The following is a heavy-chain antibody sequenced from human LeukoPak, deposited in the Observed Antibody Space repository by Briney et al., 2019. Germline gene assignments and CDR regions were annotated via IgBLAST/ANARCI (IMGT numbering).Heavy chain of an antibody. CDR3: ARDSSGWYHWFDP. J-gene: IGHJ5*02. CDR1: GFTFSSYE. Sequence: GGSLRLSCAASGFTFSSYEMNWVRQAPGKGLEWVSYISSSGSTIYYADSVKGRFTISRDNAKNSLFLQMNSPRAEDTAVYYCARDSSGWYHWFDPWGQGTLVTVSS. D-gene: IGHD6-19*01. CDR2: ISSSGSTI. V-gene: IGHV3-48*03.